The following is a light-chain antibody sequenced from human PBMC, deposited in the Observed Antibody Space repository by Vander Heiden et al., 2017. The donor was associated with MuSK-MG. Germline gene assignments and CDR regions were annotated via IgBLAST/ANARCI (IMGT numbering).Light chain of an antibody. J-gene: IGLJ1*01. V-gene: IGLV2-23*02. CDR3: CSYAGNSNPYV. CDR2: EVS. CDR1: SSDVGSYNL. Sequence: HSALTQPASVSGSPGQSITISCTGTSSDVGSYNLVSWYQQHPGKAPKLMIYEVSKRPSGVSNRFSGSKSGHTASLTIAGLQAEDEADYYCCSYAGNSNPYVFGTGTKVTVL.